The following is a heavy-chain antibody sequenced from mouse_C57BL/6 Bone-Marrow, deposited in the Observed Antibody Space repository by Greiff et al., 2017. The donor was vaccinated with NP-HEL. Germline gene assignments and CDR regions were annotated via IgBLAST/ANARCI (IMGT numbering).Heavy chain of an antibody. CDR2: IDPSDSYT. V-gene: IGHV1-69*01. D-gene: IGHD1-1*01. Sequence: VQLQQPGAELVMPGASVKLSCKASGYTFTSYWMHWVKQRPGQGLEWIGEIDPSDSYTNYNQKFKGKSTLTVDKSSSTAYMQLSSLTSEDSAVYYCARDYHMNYGSSYGIDYWGQGTTLTVSS. CDR3: ARDYHMNYGSSYGIDY. CDR1: GYTFTSYW. J-gene: IGHJ2*01.